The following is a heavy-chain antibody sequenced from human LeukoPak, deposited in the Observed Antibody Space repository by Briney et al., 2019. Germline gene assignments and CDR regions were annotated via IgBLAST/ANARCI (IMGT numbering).Heavy chain of an antibody. J-gene: IGHJ4*02. D-gene: IGHD5-12*01. CDR2: INPSGGST. Sequence: ASVKVSCKASGYTFTSSYMHWVRQAPGQGLEWMGIINPSGGSTSYAQKFQGRVTMTRDMSTSTVYMELSSLRSEDTAVYYCAREGPVATRAFDYWGQGTLVTVSS. CDR3: AREGPVATRAFDY. V-gene: IGHV1-46*01. CDR1: GYTFTSSY.